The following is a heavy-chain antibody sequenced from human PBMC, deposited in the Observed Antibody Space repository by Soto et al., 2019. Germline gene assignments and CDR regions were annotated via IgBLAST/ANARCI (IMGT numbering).Heavy chain of an antibody. CDR2: INPNSGDT. J-gene: IGHJ4*02. D-gene: IGHD2-15*01. V-gene: IGHV1-2*04. CDR1: GDTFIGYY. Sequence: QVQLVQSGAEVKKPGASVKVSCKTSGDTFIGYYMHWVRQAPGQGLEWMGWINPNSGDTKYAQKFQGWVTMTRDTSVSTAYMELSRLKSDDTAVYYCAREGGYYSGGSCFDYWGQGTLVTVSS. CDR3: AREGGYYSGGSCFDY.